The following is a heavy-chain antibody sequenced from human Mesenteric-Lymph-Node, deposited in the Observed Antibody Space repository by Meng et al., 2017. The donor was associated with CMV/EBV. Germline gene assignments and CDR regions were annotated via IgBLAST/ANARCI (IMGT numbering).Heavy chain of an antibody. D-gene: IGHD5-12*01. V-gene: IGHV3-30*02. CDR1: GFTFSNYG. CDR3: AKGEGIMPTIRGCDY. CDR2: IRYDGSNK. Sequence: LSLTCAASGFTFSNYGMHWVRQAPGKGLEWVAFIRYDGSNKYYADSVKGRFTISRDNSKNTLYLQMNSLRAEDTAVYYCAKGEGIMPTIRGCDYWGQGTLVTVSS. J-gene: IGHJ4*02.